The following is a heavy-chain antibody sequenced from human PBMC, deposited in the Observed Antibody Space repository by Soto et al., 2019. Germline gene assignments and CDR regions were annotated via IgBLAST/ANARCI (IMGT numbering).Heavy chain of an antibody. V-gene: IGHV3-23*01. D-gene: IGHD1-26*01. CDR2: ISGSGAST. CDR3: AKNSKGYSGSYFDY. CDR1: GFSFSGYA. Sequence: EVQLLESGGGVGQPGGSLRLSCAATGFSFSGYAMSWVRQAAGKGLVWVSTISGSGASTFYADSVKGRFTISRDNSKNTCYLQINSLRAEDTAVYYCAKNSKGYSGSYFDYWGQGTLVTVSS. J-gene: IGHJ4*02.